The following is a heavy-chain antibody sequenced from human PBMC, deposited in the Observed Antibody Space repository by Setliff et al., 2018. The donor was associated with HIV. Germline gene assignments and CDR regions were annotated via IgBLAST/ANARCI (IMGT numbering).Heavy chain of an antibody. Sequence: ASVKVSCKASGYTFTGYYMHWVRQAPGQGLEWMGWINPNSGGTNYAQTFQGRVSITTDESTSTTYMELSSLRSDDTAVYYCARGQVVGYTYSGIELWGQGTLVTVSS. CDR3: ARGQVVGYTYSGIEL. CDR2: INPNSGGT. J-gene: IGHJ4*02. CDR1: GYTFTGYY. D-gene: IGHD5-18*01. V-gene: IGHV1-2*02.